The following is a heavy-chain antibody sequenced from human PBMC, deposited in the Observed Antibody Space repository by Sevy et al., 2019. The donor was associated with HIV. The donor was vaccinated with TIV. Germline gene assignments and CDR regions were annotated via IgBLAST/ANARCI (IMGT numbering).Heavy chain of an antibody. Sequence: EGSLRLSCVATGFKFNGHGIHWVRQAPGKGLQWVAGISHDGDNKIYGDSVEGRFSISGDQSKNTVYLQMGTLTPEDTAIYYCARDFEVNNWRVVGAFDMWGLGTLVTVSS. CDR1: GFKFNGHG. D-gene: IGHD3-3*01. J-gene: IGHJ3*02. CDR2: ISHDGDNK. V-gene: IGHV3-30*14. CDR3: ARDFEVNNWRVVGAFDM.